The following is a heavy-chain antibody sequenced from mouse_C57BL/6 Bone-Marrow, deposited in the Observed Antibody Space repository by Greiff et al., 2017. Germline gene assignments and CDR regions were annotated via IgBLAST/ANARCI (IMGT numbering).Heavy chain of an antibody. CDR1: GFTFTNYC. CDR2: MHPNGGSP. V-gene: IGHV1-64*01. D-gene: IGHD2-4*01. J-gene: IGHJ4*01. CDR3: ARYYDYDDYTMAY. Sequence: VQLMQSGAELVKPGASVKLSCTASGFTFTNYCMHWVQQRPGQGLEWIGMMHPNGGSPDYNEKFKGEATLSVDKSSRTAYMELSSLTSEDSAVYYCARYYDYDDYTMAYWGQGTSVTVSA.